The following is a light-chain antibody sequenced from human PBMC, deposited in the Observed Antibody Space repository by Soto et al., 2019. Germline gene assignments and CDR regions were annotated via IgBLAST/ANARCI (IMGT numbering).Light chain of an antibody. CDR3: QQYNDWPPFT. J-gene: IGKJ3*01. V-gene: IGKV3-15*01. CDR1: QTVSSN. Sequence: EIVMTQSPATLSVSPGERATLSCRASQTVSSNLAWYQQKPGQAPRLLIHGASTRAAGIPARFSGSGSGAELTLPIGSLQSEDFAVYYCQQYNDWPPFTVGPGTRVDIK. CDR2: GAS.